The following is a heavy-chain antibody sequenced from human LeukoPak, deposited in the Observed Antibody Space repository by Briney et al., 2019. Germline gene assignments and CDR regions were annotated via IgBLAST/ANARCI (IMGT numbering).Heavy chain of an antibody. D-gene: IGHD3-10*01. V-gene: IGHV4-34*01. Sequence: SEILSLTCAVYGGSFSGYYWSWIRQPPGKGLEWIGEINHSGSTNYNPSLKSRVTISVDTSKNQFSLKLSSVTAADTAVYYCARDPYYYGSGPDHWGQGTLVTVSS. CDR2: INHSGST. CDR1: GGSFSGYY. CDR3: ARDPYYYGSGPDH. J-gene: IGHJ5*02.